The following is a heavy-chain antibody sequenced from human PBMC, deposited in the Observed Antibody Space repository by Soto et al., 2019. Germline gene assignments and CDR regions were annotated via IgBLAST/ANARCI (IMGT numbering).Heavy chain of an antibody. J-gene: IGHJ5*02. V-gene: IGHV3-23*01. CDR1: GFTFSSYA. CDR3: AKAHRDSRSWYRAGWFDP. Sequence: AGGSLRLSCAASGFTFSSYAMSWVRQAPGKGLEWVSAISGSGGSTYYADSVKGRFTISRDNSKNTLYLQMNSLRAEDTAVYYCAKAHRDSRSWYRAGWFDPWGQGTLVTVSS. CDR2: ISGSGGST. D-gene: IGHD6-13*01.